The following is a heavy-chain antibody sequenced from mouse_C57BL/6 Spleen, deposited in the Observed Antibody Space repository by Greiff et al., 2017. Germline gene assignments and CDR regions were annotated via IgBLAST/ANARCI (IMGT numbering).Heavy chain of an antibody. V-gene: IGHV1-82*01. J-gene: IGHJ4*01. D-gene: IGHD2-1*01. CDR3: GNYGDAMDY. CDR1: GYAFSSSW. Sequence: VQLVESGPELVKPGASVKISCKASGYAFSSSWMNWVKQRPGKGLEWIGRIYPGDGDTNYNGKFKGKATLTADKSSSTAYMQLSSLTSEDSAVYFCGNYGDAMDYWGQGTSVTVSS. CDR2: IYPGDGDT.